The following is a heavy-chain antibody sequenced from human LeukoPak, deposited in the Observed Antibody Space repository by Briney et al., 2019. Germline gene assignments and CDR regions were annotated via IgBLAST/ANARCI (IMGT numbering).Heavy chain of an antibody. CDR3: ARHLDTPRAAAILNWFDP. D-gene: IGHD2-2*01. V-gene: IGHV4-39*01. CDR2: IYYSGST. J-gene: IGHJ5*02. CDR1: GGSISSSSYY. Sequence: SETLSLTCTVSGGSISSSSYYWGWIRQPPGKGLEWIGSIYYSGSTYYNPSLKSRVTISVDTSKNQFSLKLSSVTAADTAVYYCARHLDTPRAAAILNWFDPWGQGTLVTVSS.